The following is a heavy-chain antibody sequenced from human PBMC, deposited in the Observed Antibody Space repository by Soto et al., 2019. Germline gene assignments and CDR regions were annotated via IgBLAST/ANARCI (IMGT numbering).Heavy chain of an antibody. Sequence: LRLSCAASGFTFSSYGMHWVRQAPGKGLEWVAVIWYDGSNKYYADSVKGRFTISRDNSKNTLYLQMNSLRAEDTAVYYCARDLGSSSGVFDYWGQGTLVTVSS. D-gene: IGHD6-6*01. CDR2: IWYDGSNK. CDR3: ARDLGSSSGVFDY. V-gene: IGHV3-33*01. J-gene: IGHJ4*02. CDR1: GFTFSSYG.